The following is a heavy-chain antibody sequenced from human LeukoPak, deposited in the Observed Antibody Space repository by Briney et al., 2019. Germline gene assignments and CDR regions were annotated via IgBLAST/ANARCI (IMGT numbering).Heavy chain of an antibody. V-gene: IGHV3-72*01. Sequence: PGGSLRLSCTASGFTFSDHYMDWVRQAPGKGLEWVGRTRNKANTYTTEYAASVKGRFTISRDDSKNSLYLQMNSLKTEDTAAYYCARVVDYYRSYYYYYYMYVWGKGTTVTVSS. J-gene: IGHJ6*03. CDR1: GFTFSDHY. D-gene: IGHD3-22*01. CDR2: TRNKANTYTT. CDR3: ARVVDYYRSYYYYYYMYV.